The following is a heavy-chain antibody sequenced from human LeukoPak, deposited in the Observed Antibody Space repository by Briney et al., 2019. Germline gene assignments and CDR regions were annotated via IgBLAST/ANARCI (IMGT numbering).Heavy chain of an antibody. Sequence: GGTLRLSCAASGFTLSNAWMSWVRQAPGKGLEWVANIKQDGSEKYYVDSVKGRFTISRDNAKNSLYLQMNSLRAEDTAVYYCARSPYYYDSSGYYWGNYFGYWGQGTLVTVSS. D-gene: IGHD3-22*01. J-gene: IGHJ4*02. V-gene: IGHV3-7*01. CDR2: IKQDGSEK. CDR3: ARSPYYYDSSGYYWGNYFGY. CDR1: GFTLSNAW.